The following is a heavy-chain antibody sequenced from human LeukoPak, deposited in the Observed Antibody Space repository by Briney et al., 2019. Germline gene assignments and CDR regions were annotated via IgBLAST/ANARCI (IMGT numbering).Heavy chain of an antibody. V-gene: IGHV4-4*07. CDR3: ARGAGFSFGY. CDR2: VYSSGST. D-gene: IGHD5-18*01. Sequence: PSETLSLTCTVSGGSISSSYWSWIRQPAGKGLEWIGRVYSSGSTNYNPSLKSRVTMSVDTSENHFSLKLSSMTAADTAVYYCARGAGFSFGYWGQGTLITVSS. J-gene: IGHJ4*02. CDR1: GGSISSSY.